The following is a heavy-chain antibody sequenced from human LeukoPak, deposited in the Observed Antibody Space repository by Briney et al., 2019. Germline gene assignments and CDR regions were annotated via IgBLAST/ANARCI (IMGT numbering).Heavy chain of an antibody. CDR3: ARGADGYNPY. V-gene: IGHV1-2*02. CDR1: GYIFTGYY. J-gene: IGHJ4*02. Sequence: RGSVTVSCKASGYIFTGYYLHWVRQAPGQGLEWMGWINPNSGGTNNAQTFQGRVTMTRDTSISTAYLELSRLRSDDTAVYYCARGADGYNPYWGQGTLVTVSS. D-gene: IGHD5-24*01. CDR2: INPNSGGT.